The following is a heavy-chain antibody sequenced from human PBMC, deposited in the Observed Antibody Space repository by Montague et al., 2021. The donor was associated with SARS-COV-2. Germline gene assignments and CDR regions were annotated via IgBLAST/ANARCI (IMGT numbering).Heavy chain of an antibody. Sequence: SETLSLTCSVSGVSVSSNNYYWTWIRRPPGKGLEWIGYIYFNGNTLLNPSLEGRVITSIDTSKNHFSLRLTSVTPADTAVYYCAREVVGVKTNWLDTWGQGTLVTVSS. CDR2: IYFNGNT. CDR1: GVSVSSNNYY. J-gene: IGHJ5*02. D-gene: IGHD3-16*01. CDR3: AREVVGVKTNWLDT. V-gene: IGHV4-61*03.